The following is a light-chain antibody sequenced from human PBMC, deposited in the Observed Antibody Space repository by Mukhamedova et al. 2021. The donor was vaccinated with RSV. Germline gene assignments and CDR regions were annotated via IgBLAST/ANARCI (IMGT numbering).Light chain of an antibody. J-gene: IGLJ2*01. CDR2: RND. CDR1: SSNIGSNF. V-gene: IGLV1-47*01. Sequence: ISCSGSSSNIGSNFVFWYQQFPGTAPKLLIYRNDQRPSGVPDRFSGSKSGTSGSLAISGLRSDDESDYYCAAWDDSLSGVVFSGG. CDR3: AAWDDSLSGVV.